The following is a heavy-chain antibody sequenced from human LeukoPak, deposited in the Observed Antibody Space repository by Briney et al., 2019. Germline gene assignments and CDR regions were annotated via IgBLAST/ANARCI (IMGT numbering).Heavy chain of an antibody. D-gene: IGHD3-10*01. CDR2: INPNSGGT. J-gene: IGHJ5*02. Sequence: ASVKVSCKASGYTFSTYGISWVRQAPGQGLEWMGWINPNSGGTNYAQKFQGRVTMTRDTSISTAYMELSRLRSDDTAVYYCARGSGILYNWFDPWGQGTLVTVSS. V-gene: IGHV1-2*02. CDR1: GYTFSTYG. CDR3: ARGSGILYNWFDP.